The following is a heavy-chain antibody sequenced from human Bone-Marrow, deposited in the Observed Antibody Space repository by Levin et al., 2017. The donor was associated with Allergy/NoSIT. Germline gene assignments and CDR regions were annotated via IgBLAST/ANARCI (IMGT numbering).Heavy chain of an antibody. J-gene: IGHJ6*02. CDR1: GYSISRYY. Sequence: ESLKISCTVSGYSISRYYWSWIRQPPGKGLEWIGYIYYSGSTNYNPSLKSRVTISVDTSKNQFSLDLNFVTAADTAVYYCARDAQTSPTRNYGMAVWGQGKTVSVSS. CDR2: IYYSGST. CDR3: ARDAQTSPTRNYGMAV. V-gene: IGHV4-59*01.